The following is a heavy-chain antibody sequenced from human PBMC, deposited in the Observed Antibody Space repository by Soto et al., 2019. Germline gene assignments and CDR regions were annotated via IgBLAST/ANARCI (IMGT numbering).Heavy chain of an antibody. D-gene: IGHD1-1*01. J-gene: IGHJ4*02. V-gene: IGHV4-34*01. CDR2: INHSGST. CDR3: ARARRQSSTGTTLVHFDY. CDR1: GGSFSGYY. Sequence: SETLSLTCAVYGGSFSGYYWSWIRQPPGKGLEWIGEINHSGSTNYNPSLKSRVTISVDTSKNQFSLKLSSVTAADTAVYYCARARRQSSTGTTLVHFDYWGQGTLVTVSS.